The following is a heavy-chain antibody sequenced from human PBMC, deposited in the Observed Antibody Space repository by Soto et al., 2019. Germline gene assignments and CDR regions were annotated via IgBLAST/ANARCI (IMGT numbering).Heavy chain of an antibody. J-gene: IGHJ6*02. V-gene: IGHV4-39*01. CDR2: IYYSGST. CDR1: GGSISSSSYY. Sequence: QLQLQESGPGLVKPSETLSLTCTVSGGSISSSSYYWGWIRQPPGKGLEWIGSIYYSGSTYYNPSLKSRVTISVDTSKNQFSLKLSSVTAADTAVYYCARRALPDPYYYYYGMDVWGQGTTVTVSS. CDR3: ARRALPDPYYYYYGMDV. D-gene: IGHD2-2*01.